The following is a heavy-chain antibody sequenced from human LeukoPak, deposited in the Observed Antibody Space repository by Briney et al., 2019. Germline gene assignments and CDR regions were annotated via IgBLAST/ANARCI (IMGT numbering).Heavy chain of an antibody. CDR2: INPNSGGT. CDR1: GYTFTGYY. Sequence: ASVKVSCKASGYTFTGYYMHWVRQASGQGLEWMGWINPNSGGTNYAQKFQGRVTMTRDTSISTAYMELSRLRSDDTAVYYCARTVEYYYYYGMDVWGQGTTVTVSS. V-gene: IGHV1-2*02. CDR3: ARTVEYYYYYGMDV. D-gene: IGHD4-17*01. J-gene: IGHJ6*02.